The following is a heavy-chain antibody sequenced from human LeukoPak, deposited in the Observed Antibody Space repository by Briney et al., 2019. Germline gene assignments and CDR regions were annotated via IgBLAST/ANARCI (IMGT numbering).Heavy chain of an antibody. CDR1: GGSISSYY. V-gene: IGHV4-59*01. J-gene: IGHJ4*02. Sequence: SETLSLTCTVSGGSISSYYWSWILQPPGKGLEWIGYIYYSGSTNYNPSLKSRVTISVDTSKNQFSLKLSSVTAADTAVYYCARLKLGMLDYWGQGTLVTVSS. D-gene: IGHD6-6*01. CDR3: ARLKLGMLDY. CDR2: IYYSGST.